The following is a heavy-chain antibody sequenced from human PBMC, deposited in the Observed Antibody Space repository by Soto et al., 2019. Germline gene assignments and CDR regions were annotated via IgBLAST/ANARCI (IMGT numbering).Heavy chain of an antibody. D-gene: IGHD5-12*01. Sequence: SVKVSCKASGGTFSSYAISWVRQAPGQGLERMGGIIPIFGTANYAQKFQGRVTITADESTSTAYMELSSLRSDDTAVYYCAREGVAPYYYYGMDVWGQGTPVTVSS. CDR1: GGTFSSYA. CDR2: IIPIFGTA. V-gene: IGHV1-69*13. CDR3: AREGVAPYYYYGMDV. J-gene: IGHJ6*02.